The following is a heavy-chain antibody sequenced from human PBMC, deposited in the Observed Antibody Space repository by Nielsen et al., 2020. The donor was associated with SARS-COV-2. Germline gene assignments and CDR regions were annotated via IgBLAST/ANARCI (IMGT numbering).Heavy chain of an antibody. D-gene: IGHD3-16*01. V-gene: IGHV3-9*01. Sequence: SLKISCAASGFTFDDYAMHWVRQAPGKGLEWVSGISWNSGSIGYADSVKGRFTISRDNAKNSLYLQMNSLRAEDTAVYYCARDLLGVTTFWGWFDPWGQGTLVTVSS. J-gene: IGHJ5*02. CDR1: GFTFDDYA. CDR2: ISWNSGSI. CDR3: ARDLLGVTTFWGWFDP.